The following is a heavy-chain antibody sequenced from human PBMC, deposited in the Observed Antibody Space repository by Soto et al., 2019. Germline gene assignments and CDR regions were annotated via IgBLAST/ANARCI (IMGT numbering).Heavy chain of an antibody. Sequence: PSETLSLTCTVSGGSISSYYWSWIRQPPGKGLEWIGYIYYSGSTNYNPSLKSRVTISVDTSKNQFSLKLSSVTAADTAVYYCARTHSSSWYVSVLRSDYYYYMDVWGKGTTVTVSS. J-gene: IGHJ6*03. CDR1: GGSISSYY. CDR2: IYYSGST. V-gene: IGHV4-59*01. CDR3: ARTHSSSWYVSVLRSDYYYYMDV. D-gene: IGHD6-13*01.